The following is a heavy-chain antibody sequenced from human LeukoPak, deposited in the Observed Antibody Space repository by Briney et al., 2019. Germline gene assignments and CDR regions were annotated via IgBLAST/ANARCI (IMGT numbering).Heavy chain of an antibody. CDR1: GVSISGYY. V-gene: IGHV4-4*08. D-gene: IGHD3-3*01. CDR2: IYTSGSN. CDR3: ARRSGYHDFWSGQYYHYMDV. J-gene: IGHJ6*03. Sequence: SETLSLTCTVSGVSISGYYRGWIRQPPGKGLEWIGYIYTSGSNNYNPSLKSRVTISVDTSKNQFSLKLSSVTAADTAVYYCARRSGYHDFWSGQYYHYMDVWGKGTTVTVSS.